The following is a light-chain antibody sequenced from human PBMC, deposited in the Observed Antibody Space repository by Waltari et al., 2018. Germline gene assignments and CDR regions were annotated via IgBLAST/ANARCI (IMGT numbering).Light chain of an antibody. V-gene: IGKV3D-15*01. CDR2: SAS. J-gene: IGKJ5*01. Sequence: EIVMTQSPPTLSVSPRESATLSCKASQRVTNSLAWYQQRPGRAPRLLINSASTRAPGIPARFSGSGSETEFTLTISNLQSEDFALDYCQQYNNWPPFTFGQGTRLEIK. CDR1: QRVTNS. CDR3: QQYNNWPPFT.